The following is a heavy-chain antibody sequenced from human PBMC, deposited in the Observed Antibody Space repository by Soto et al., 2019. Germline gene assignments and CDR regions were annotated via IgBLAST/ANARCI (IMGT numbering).Heavy chain of an antibody. Sequence: VGSLRLSCAASGFTLSSYDMHWVRQATGKGLEWVSAIGTAGDTYYPGSVKGRFTISRENAKNSLYLQMNSLRVGDTAVYYCARDKDSSGFDYWGQGTLVTVSS. CDR2: IGTAGDT. V-gene: IGHV3-13*01. D-gene: IGHD3-22*01. CDR3: ARDKDSSGFDY. J-gene: IGHJ4*02. CDR1: GFTLSSYD.